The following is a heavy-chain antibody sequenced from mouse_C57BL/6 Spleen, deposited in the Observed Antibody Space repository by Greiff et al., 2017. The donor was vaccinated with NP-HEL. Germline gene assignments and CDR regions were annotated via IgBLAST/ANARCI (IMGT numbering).Heavy chain of an antibody. CDR2: IDPSDSYT. CDR3: ARGDYGSSPFAY. Sequence: QVQLQQSGAELVRPGTSVKLSCKASGYTFTSYWMHWVKQRPGQGLEWIGVIDPSDSYTNYNQKFKGKATLTVDTSSSTAYMQLSSLTSEDSAVYYCARGDYGSSPFAYWGQGTLVTVSA. V-gene: IGHV1-59*01. CDR1: GYTFTSYW. J-gene: IGHJ3*01. D-gene: IGHD1-1*01.